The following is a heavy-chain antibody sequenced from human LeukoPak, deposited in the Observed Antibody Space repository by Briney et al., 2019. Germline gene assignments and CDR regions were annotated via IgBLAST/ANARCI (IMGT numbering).Heavy chain of an antibody. J-gene: IGHJ6*02. CDR1: GGTFSSYA. D-gene: IGHD3-3*01. V-gene: IGHV1-69*04. CDR3: ARGRGSITIFGVVTTYYYYYYGMDV. CDR2: IIPIFGIA. Sequence: ASVKVSCKASGGTFSSYAISWVRQAPGQGLEWMGRIIPIFGIANYAQKFQGRVTITADKSTSTAYMELSSLRSEDTAVYYCARGRGSITIFGVVTTYYYYYYGMDVWGQGTTVTVSS.